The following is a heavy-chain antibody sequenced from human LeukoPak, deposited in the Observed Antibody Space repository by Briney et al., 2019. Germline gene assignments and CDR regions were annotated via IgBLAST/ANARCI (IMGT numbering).Heavy chain of an antibody. CDR2: ISGSGGST. D-gene: IGHD2-2*01. J-gene: IGHJ6*03. V-gene: IGHV3-23*01. CDR3: AKATYCSSTSCYSYYYYMDV. Sequence: GGSLRLSCAASGFTFSSYAMSWDRQAPGKGLEWVSAISGSGGSTYYADSVKGRFTISRDNSKNTLYLQMNSLRAEDTAVYYCAKATYCSSTSCYSYYYYMDVWGKGTTVTISS. CDR1: GFTFSSYA.